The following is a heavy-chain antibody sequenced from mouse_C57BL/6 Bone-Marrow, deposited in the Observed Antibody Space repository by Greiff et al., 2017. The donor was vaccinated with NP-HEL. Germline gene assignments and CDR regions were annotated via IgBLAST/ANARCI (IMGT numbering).Heavy chain of an antibody. J-gene: IGHJ4*01. D-gene: IGHD1-1*01. CDR1: GFTFSSYA. CDR2: ISSGGDYI. V-gene: IGHV5-9-1*02. CDR3: TRRPYYGSSLGYAMDY. Sequence: EVMLVESGEGLVKPGGSLKLSCAASGFTFSSYAMSWVRQTPEKRLEWVAYISSGGDYIYYADTVKGRFTISRDNARNTLYLLMSSLKSEDTAMYYCTRRPYYGSSLGYAMDYWGQGTSVTVSS.